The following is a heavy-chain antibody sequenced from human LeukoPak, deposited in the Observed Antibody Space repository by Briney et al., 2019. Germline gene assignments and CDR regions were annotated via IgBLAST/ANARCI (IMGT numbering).Heavy chain of an antibody. CDR1: GFSLSDYA. Sequence: GGSLRLSCAAPGFSLSDYAMSWVRQAPGKGLEWVSTISNTDGSTRYADSVKGRFTISRDTSKNMLYVQMNSLRPEDTAVYHCAKSPACSGGTCYVFDYWGQGALVTVSS. D-gene: IGHD2-15*01. CDR3: AKSPACSGGTCYVFDY. V-gene: IGHV3-23*01. J-gene: IGHJ4*02. CDR2: ISNTDGST.